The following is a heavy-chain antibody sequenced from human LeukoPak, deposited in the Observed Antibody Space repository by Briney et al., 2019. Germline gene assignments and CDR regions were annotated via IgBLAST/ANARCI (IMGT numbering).Heavy chain of an antibody. J-gene: IGHJ3*02. CDR1: GGSISSGGYF. D-gene: IGHD3-10*01. CDR3: ARAGTSLLWLGELPQWDAFDI. Sequence: SETLSLTCTVSGGSISSGGYFWSWIRQHPGKGLEWIGYIYYSGTTSYNPSLKSRLTVSVDTSKNQFSLKLSSVTAADTAVYYCARAGTSLLWLGELPQWDAFDIWGQGTMVTVSS. CDR2: IYYSGTT. V-gene: IGHV4-31*03.